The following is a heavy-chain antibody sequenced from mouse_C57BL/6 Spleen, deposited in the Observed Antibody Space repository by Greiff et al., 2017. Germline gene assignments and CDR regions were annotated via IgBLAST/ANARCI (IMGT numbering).Heavy chain of an antibody. CDR2: INPGSGGT. CDR1: GYAFTNYL. V-gene: IGHV1-54*01. J-gene: IGHJ4*01. CDR3: ARYYGSSPYYAMDY. Sequence: QVQLQQSGAELVRPGTSVQVSCKASGYAFTNYLIEWVKQRPGQGLEWIGVINPGSGGTNYNEKFKGKATLTADKSSSTAYMQLSSLTSEDSAVYFCARYYGSSPYYAMDYWGQGTSVTVSS. D-gene: IGHD1-1*01.